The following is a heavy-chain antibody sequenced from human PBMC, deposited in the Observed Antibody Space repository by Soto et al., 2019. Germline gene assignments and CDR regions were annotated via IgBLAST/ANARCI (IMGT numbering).Heavy chain of an antibody. J-gene: IGHJ6*02. CDR1: GGSISSGDYY. D-gene: IGHD4-17*01. CDR2: IYYSGST. CDR3: ARAPYGDYYYYYYGMDV. Sequence: SETLSLTCTDSGGSISSGDYYWSWIRQPPGKGLEWIGYIYYSGSTYYNPSLKSRVTISVDTSKNQFSLKLSSVTAADTAVYYCARAPYGDYYYYYYGMDVWGQGTTVTVSS. V-gene: IGHV4-30-4*01.